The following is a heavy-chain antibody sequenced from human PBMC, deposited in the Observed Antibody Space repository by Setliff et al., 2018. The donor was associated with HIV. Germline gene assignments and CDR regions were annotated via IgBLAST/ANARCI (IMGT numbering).Heavy chain of an antibody. D-gene: IGHD6-6*01. CDR3: ASSHTGYSSSSGAFDI. Sequence: SETLSLTCAVSGYSISSGYYWGWIRQPPGKGLEWIGSIYHSGSTYYNPSLKSRVTISVDTSKNQVSLKLSSVTAADTAVYYCASSHTGYSSSSGAFDIWGQGTMVTVSS. J-gene: IGHJ3*02. CDR2: IYHSGST. CDR1: GYSISSGYY. V-gene: IGHV4-38-2*01.